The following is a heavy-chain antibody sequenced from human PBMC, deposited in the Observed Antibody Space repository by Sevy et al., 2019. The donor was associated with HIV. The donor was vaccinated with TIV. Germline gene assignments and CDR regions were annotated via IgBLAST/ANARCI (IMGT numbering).Heavy chain of an antibody. CDR2: IYYSGST. CDR3: ARARYYDSSGSYYYGMDV. D-gene: IGHD3-22*01. Sequence: SETLSLTCTVSGGSISSYYWSWIRQPPGKGLEWIGYIYYSGSTNYNPSLKSRDTISVDTSKNQYSLKLRSVTAADTAVFYCARARYYDSSGSYYYGMDVWGQGTTVTVSS. CDR1: GGSISSYY. J-gene: IGHJ6*02. V-gene: IGHV4-59*01.